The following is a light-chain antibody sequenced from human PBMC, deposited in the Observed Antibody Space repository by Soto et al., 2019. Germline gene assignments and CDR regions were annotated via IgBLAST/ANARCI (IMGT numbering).Light chain of an antibody. CDR1: SSNIGAGYD. CDR2: DNS. CDR3: QSYDTSLYWV. J-gene: IGLJ3*02. V-gene: IGLV1-40*01. Sequence: QPVLTQPPSVSGAPGQRVTISCTGSSSNIGAGYDVHWYQQLPGTAPKLLIYDNSNRPSGVPDRFSGSKSGTSASLAITGLQAEDEADYYCQSYDTSLYWVFGGGTKVTVL.